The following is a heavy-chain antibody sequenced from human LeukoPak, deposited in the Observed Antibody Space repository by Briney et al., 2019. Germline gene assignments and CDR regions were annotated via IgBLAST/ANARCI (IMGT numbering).Heavy chain of an antibody. Sequence: GGSLRLSCAASGFTFSTYWMGWVRQAPGKGLEWVAKIKPDGSEKDHVDSVKGRFTISRDNAKNSLYLQLNSLRAEDTAVYYCARSRFYFDYWGQGTLVSVSS. J-gene: IGHJ4*02. CDR2: IKPDGSEK. CDR3: ARSRFYFDY. V-gene: IGHV3-7*01. CDR1: GFTFSTYW.